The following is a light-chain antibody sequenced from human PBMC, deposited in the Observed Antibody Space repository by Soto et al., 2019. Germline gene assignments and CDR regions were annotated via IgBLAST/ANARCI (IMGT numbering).Light chain of an antibody. J-gene: IGKJ1*01. Sequence: DTQMTQSPSSVSAPVGDTVTITCRASQGINRYLAWYQLKPGQAPKLLIYGSSKLDGAPPRFGGSGCETDFTITISNLQPEDSVIYYCQQDNFFPWTFGQGTKVEVK. CDR2: GSS. CDR1: QGINRY. CDR3: QQDNFFPWT. V-gene: IGKV1-12*01.